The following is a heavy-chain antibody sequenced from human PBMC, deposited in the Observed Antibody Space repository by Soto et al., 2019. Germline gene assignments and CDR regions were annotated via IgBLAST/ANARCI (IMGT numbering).Heavy chain of an antibody. CDR3: AKESYYDSSGYNAFDI. J-gene: IGHJ3*02. D-gene: IGHD3-22*01. CDR1: GFTFSTYG. V-gene: IGHV3-30*18. Sequence: GGSLRLSCAASGFTFSTYGMHWVRQAPGKGLEWVAVISYDGGDKYYADSVKGRFTISRDSSKNMLYLQMNSLRAEDTAIYYCAKESYYDSSGYNAFDIWGQGTMVTVSS. CDR2: ISYDGGDK.